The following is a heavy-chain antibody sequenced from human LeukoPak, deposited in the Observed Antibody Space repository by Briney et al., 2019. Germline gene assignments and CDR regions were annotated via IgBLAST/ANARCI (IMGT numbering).Heavy chain of an antibody. CDR1: GGSFSGYY. J-gene: IGHJ5*02. D-gene: IGHD5-18*01. Sequence: SETLSLTCAVYGGSFSGYYWSWIRQPPGKGLEWIGEINHSGSTNYNPSLKSRVTISVDTSKNQFSLKLTSVTAADTAVYYCARSNRGYSSDFDPWGQGTLVTVSS. CDR3: ARSNRGYSSDFDP. CDR2: INHSGST. V-gene: IGHV4-34*01.